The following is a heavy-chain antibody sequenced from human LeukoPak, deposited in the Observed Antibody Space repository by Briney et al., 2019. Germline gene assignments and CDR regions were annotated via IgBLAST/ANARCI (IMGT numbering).Heavy chain of an antibody. J-gene: IGHJ2*01. D-gene: IGHD3-10*01. CDR2: ISGSGDYT. Sequence: GGSLRLSCAASGLTFSSYAMSWVRQAPGKGPEWVSTISGSGDYTYYADSVKGRFTISRDNSKNTLYLQMNSLRAEDTAVYYCAKVTYGSGTYGAFDSWGRGTLVTVSS. CDR3: AKVTYGSGTYGAFDS. CDR1: GLTFSSYA. V-gene: IGHV3-23*01.